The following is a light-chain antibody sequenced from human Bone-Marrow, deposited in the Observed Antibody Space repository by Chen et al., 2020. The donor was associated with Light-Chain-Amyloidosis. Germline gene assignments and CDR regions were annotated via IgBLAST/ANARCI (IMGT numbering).Light chain of an antibody. CDR3: QSYQGSSQGV. V-gene: IGLV6-57*01. Sequence: NFMLTQPHPVSASPGKPLIIPFPRSSGSIATNYVQWSQQRPGSSPTTVIYEDDQRPSGVPDRFSGSIDRSSNSASLTISGLKTEDEADYYCQSYQGSSQGVFGGGTKLTVL. J-gene: IGLJ3*02. CDR2: EDD. CDR1: SGSIATNY.